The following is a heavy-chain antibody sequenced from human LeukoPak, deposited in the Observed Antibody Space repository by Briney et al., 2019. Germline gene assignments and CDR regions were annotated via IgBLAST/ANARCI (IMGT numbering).Heavy chain of an antibody. J-gene: IGHJ6*02. CDR3: ASRDKGYYYGLDV. CDR1: GITLSNYG. D-gene: IGHD5-24*01. CDR2: ISGGGGT. Sequence: GGSLRLSCAVSGITLSNYGMSWVRQAPGKGLEWVSIISGGGGTYYADSVKDRFTISRDNSKSTLYLQMKSLRAEDTAVYYCASRDKGYYYGLDVWGQGTTVTVSS. V-gene: IGHV3-66*01.